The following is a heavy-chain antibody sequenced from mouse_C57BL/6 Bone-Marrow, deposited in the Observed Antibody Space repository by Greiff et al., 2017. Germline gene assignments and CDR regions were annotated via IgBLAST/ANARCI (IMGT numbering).Heavy chain of an antibody. J-gene: IGHJ2*01. CDR1: GYAFSGYW. CDR2: IFPGDGGT. CDR3: ARRMERFSGVFDY. Sequence: VQLQQSGAELVKPGASVKISCKASGYAFSGYWMNWVKQRPGNGLEWIGQIFPGDGGTNYNGKFKGKATLTADKSSNTAYMQLSSLTSEDSAVYDCARRMERFSGVFDYWGQGTPVTVSS. D-gene: IGHD2-10*02. V-gene: IGHV1-80*01.